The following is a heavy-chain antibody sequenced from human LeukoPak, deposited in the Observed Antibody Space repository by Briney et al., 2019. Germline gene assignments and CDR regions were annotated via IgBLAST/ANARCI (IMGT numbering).Heavy chain of an antibody. CDR1: GFTFSHYW. CDR2: IKPDGSYN. D-gene: IGHD1-1*01. V-gene: IGHV3-7*02. CDR3: ANEMNWSFGY. Sequence: GGSLRLSCTASGFTFSHYWMSWVREAPGKGLEWVATIKPDGSYNDYVDSLKSRFTISRDNAKNSLYLQMSSLRAEDTAVYYCANEMNWSFGYWGQGTLVTVSS. J-gene: IGHJ4*02.